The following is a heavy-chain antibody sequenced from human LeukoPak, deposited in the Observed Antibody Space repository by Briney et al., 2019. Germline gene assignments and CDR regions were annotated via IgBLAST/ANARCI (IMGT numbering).Heavy chain of an antibody. CDR3: ARVRVRGYYLFDY. J-gene: IGHJ4*02. CDR1: GFTVSSNY. V-gene: IGHV3-53*01. D-gene: IGHD3-22*01. Sequence: GGSLRLSCAASGFTVSSNYMSWVRQAPGKGLEWVSVIYSGGSTYYADSVKGRFTISRDNSKNTLYLQMNSLRAEDTAVYYCARVRVRGYYLFDYWGQGTLVTVSS. CDR2: IYSGGST.